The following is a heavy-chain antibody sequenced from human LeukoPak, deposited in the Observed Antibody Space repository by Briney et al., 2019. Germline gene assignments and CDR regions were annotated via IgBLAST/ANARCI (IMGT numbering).Heavy chain of an antibody. D-gene: IGHD2-2*01. CDR1: GGSFSGYY. V-gene: IGHV4-34*01. Sequence: SETLSLTCAVYGGSFSGYYWSWIRQPPGKGLEWIGEINHSGSTNYNPSLKSRVTISVDTSKNQFSLKLSSVTAADTAVYYCARHARGANSLGYCSSTSCRGYFQHWGQGTLVTVSS. CDR3: ARHARGANSLGYCSSTSCRGYFQH. CDR2: INHSGST. J-gene: IGHJ1*01.